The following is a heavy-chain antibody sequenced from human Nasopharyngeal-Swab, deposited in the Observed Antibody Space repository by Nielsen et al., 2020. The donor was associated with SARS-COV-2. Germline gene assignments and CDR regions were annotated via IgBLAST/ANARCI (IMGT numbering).Heavy chain of an antibody. CDR2: IYYSGST. Sequence: WIRQPPGKGLEWIGSIYYSGSTYYNPSLKSRVTISVDTSKNQFSLKLGSVTAADTAVYYCARVWGATCLNWGQGTLVTVSS. J-gene: IGHJ4*02. D-gene: IGHD1-26*01. V-gene: IGHV4-39*07. CDR3: ARVWGATCLN.